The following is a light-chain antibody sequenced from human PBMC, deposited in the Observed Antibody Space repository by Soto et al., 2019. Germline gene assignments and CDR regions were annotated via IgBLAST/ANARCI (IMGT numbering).Light chain of an antibody. Sequence: DVVMTQSPLSLPVTLGQPASISWRSNQSLVHSDGIAYFSWFQQRPGRSPRRLIYKVSNRDSGVPARFSGSGSGTDFALKISRVEAEDVGVYYCMQGTHWPITFGQGTRPEIK. J-gene: IGKJ5*01. CDR1: QSLVHSDGIAY. CDR3: MQGTHWPIT. CDR2: KVS. V-gene: IGKV2-30*02.